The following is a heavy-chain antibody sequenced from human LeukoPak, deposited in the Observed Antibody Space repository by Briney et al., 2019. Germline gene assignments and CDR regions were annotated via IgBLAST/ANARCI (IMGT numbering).Heavy chain of an antibody. Sequence: SETLSLTCAVSGYSISSGYYWGWIRQPPGKGLEWIGSIYHSGSTYYNPSLKSRVTISVDTSKNQFSLKLSSVTAADTAVYYCARDLAAAGTQFDYWGQGTLVTVSS. D-gene: IGHD6-13*01. V-gene: IGHV4-38-2*02. CDR3: ARDLAAAGTQFDY. J-gene: IGHJ4*02. CDR2: IYHSGST. CDR1: GYSISSGYY.